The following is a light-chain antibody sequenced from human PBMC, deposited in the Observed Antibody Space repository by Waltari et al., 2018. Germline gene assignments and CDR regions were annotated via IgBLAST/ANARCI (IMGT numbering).Light chain of an antibody. J-gene: IGLJ2*01. V-gene: IGLV1-40*01. Sequence: QSVLTQPPSVSGAPGQRVTISCTGSSSNIGAGYDVHWYQQLPGTAPNLLIYGNRNRPSGAPDRFSGSKSGTSASLAITGLQAEDEADYYCQSYDSSLSAVVFGGGTKLTVL. CDR1: SSNIGAGYD. CDR2: GNR. CDR3: QSYDSSLSAVV.